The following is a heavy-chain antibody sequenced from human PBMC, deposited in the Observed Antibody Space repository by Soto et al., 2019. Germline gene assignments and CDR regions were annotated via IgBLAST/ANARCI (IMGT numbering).Heavy chain of an antibody. CDR1: GFTLSNYW. Sequence: EVQLVESGGVSVQPGGSLRLSCTASGFTLSNYWMHWVRQAPGKGLVWVSRINTDGSTKTYADSVKGRFTISRDNAKNTLYRQMNSLRDEDTAVYYCVRIRRGDGYTFGYWGQGTLVTVSS. V-gene: IGHV3-74*01. J-gene: IGHJ4*02. CDR2: INTDGSTK. D-gene: IGHD5-12*01. CDR3: VRIRRGDGYTFGY.